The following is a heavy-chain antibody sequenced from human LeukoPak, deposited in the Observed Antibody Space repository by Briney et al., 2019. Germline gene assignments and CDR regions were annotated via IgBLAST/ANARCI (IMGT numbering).Heavy chain of an antibody. J-gene: IGHJ4*02. D-gene: IGHD3-3*01. CDR1: GFTVSSYG. V-gene: IGHV3-48*04. CDR2: ISGSSSGSTSII. CDR3: ARDFWSGYYTED. Sequence: GGSLRLSCAASGFTVSSYGMNWVRQAPGKGLEWISYISGSSSGSTSIIHYADSVKGRFTISRDNAKNSLHLQMDSLSAEDTAVYYCARDFWSGYYTEDWGQGALVIVSS.